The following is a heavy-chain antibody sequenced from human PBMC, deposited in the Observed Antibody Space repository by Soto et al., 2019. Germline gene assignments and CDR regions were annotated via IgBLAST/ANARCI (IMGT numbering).Heavy chain of an antibody. CDR3: AKELGGPGSYGPFVHGMDV. J-gene: IGHJ6*02. CDR1: GFTFSYCG. Sequence: GGSVRLSCAASGFTFSYCGMHWVRQAPGKGLAWVAVISYDGSNEYYADSVKGRFTISRDSSKKTLYLQLYSLRSEDTSVYYCAKELGGPGSYGPFVHGMDVWGQDTTANV. CDR2: ISYDGSNE. V-gene: IGHV3-30*18. D-gene: IGHD3-10*01.